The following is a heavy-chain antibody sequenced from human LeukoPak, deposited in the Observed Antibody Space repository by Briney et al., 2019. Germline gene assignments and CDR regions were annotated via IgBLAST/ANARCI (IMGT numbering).Heavy chain of an antibody. CDR2: IYYSEST. CDR1: GGSISSYY. CDR3: ASYSSWVDY. V-gene: IGHV4-59*01. J-gene: IGHJ4*02. D-gene: IGHD6-13*01. Sequence: PSETLSLTCTVSGGSISSYYWSWIRQPPGKGLEWIGYIYYSESTNYNPSLKSRVTISVDTSKNQFSLKLSSVTAADTAVYYCASYSSWVDYWGQGTLVTVSS.